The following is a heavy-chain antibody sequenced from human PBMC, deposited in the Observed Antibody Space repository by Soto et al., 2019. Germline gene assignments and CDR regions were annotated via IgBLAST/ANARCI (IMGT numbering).Heavy chain of an antibody. Sequence: PGGSLRLSCAASGFTFSSYAMSWVRQAPGKGLEWVSSITGSGDKTYYADSVKGRFTISRDNSKNTLYLQMNSLRSVDTALFYCAKDRGISPNYFDYWGQGTMVTVSS. J-gene: IGHJ4*02. CDR2: ITGSGDKT. V-gene: IGHV3-23*01. CDR1: GFTFSSYA. CDR3: AKDRGISPNYFDY. D-gene: IGHD2-15*01.